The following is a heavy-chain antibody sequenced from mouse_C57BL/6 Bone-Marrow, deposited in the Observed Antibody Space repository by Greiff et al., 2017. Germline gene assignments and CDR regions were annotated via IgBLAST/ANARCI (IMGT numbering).Heavy chain of an antibody. J-gene: IGHJ3*01. Sequence: LQESGAELVKPGASVKISCKASGYAFSSYWMNWVKQRPGKGLEWIGQIYPGDGDTNYNGKFKGKATLTADKSSSTAYMQLSSLTSEGSAFYFCARSPLELGEAYWGPGTLVTVSA. CDR1: GYAFSSYW. CDR2: IYPGDGDT. CDR3: ARSPLELGEAY. V-gene: IGHV1-80*01. D-gene: IGHD4-1*01.